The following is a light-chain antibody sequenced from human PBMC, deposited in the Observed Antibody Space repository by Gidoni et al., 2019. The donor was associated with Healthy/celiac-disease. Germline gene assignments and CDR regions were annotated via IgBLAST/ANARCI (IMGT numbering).Light chain of an antibody. CDR2: GAS. J-gene: IGKJ4*01. CDR1: QSVSSSY. CDR3: QQYGSSPKT. V-gene: IGKV3-20*01. Sequence: EIVLTQSTGTLSLSPGERATLSCRASQSVSSSYLAWYQQKPGQAPRLLIYGASSRATCIPDRFSGSGSVTDFTLTISRLEPEDFAVYYCQQYGSSPKTFGGGTKVEIK.